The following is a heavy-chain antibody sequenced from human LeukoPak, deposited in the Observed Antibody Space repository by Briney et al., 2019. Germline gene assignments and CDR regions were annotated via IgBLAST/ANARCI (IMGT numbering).Heavy chain of an antibody. CDR3: ARRATSSWYYDY. Sequence: SETLSLTCTVSGASISDYYWSWIRQAAGKGLEWIGRIYITGSTSYNPSLKRRVTISLDTSKNQFSLLLYSVTAADTAAYYCARRATSSWYYDYWGQGALVTVSS. J-gene: IGHJ4*02. CDR2: IYITGST. CDR1: GASISDYY. D-gene: IGHD6-13*01. V-gene: IGHV4-4*07.